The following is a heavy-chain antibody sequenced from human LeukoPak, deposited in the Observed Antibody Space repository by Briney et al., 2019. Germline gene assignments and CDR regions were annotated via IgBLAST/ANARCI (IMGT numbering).Heavy chain of an antibody. V-gene: IGHV3-30*02. CDR3: AKELRQQLVPLHPYYFDY. CDR2: IRYDGSNK. J-gene: IGHJ4*02. D-gene: IGHD6-13*01. CDR1: GFTFSSYG. Sequence: PGGSLRLSCAASGFTFSSYGMHWVRQAPGKGLEWVAFIRYDGSNKYYADSVKGRFTISRDNSKNTLYLQMNSLRAEDTAVYYCAKELRQQLVPLHPYYFDYWGQGTLVTVSS.